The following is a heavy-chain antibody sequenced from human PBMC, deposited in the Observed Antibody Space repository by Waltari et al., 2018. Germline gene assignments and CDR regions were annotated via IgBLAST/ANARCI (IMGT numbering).Heavy chain of an antibody. CDR3: VRDQWFAFDI. D-gene: IGHD3-22*01. CDR1: GFTLRNYW. CDR2: IMTDGREE. J-gene: IGHJ3*02. V-gene: IGHV3-7*01. Sequence: EVQLVESGGGLVQPGGSLRLSWAASGFTLRNYWMSWVRQAQGKGPEWVANIMTDGREEYYVDSVRGRFTISRDNAKNSLYLQMNSLRPEDTAVYYCVRDQWFAFDIWGQGTMVTVSS.